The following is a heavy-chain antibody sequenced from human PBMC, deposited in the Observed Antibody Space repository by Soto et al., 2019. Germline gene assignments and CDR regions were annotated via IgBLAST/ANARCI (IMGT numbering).Heavy chain of an antibody. J-gene: IGHJ3*02. V-gene: IGHV3-30-3*01. CDR3: ARDDTYYYDSSGYYDGAFDI. Sequence: GGSLRLSCAASGFTFSSYAMHWVRQAPGKGLEWVAVISYDGSNKYYADSVKGRFTISRDNSKNTLYLQMNSLRAEDTAVYYCARDDTYYYDSSGYYDGAFDIWGQGTMVTVSS. D-gene: IGHD3-22*01. CDR2: ISYDGSNK. CDR1: GFTFSSYA.